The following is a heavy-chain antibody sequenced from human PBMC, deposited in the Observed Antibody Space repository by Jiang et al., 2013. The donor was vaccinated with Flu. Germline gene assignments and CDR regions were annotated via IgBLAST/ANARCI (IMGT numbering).Heavy chain of an antibody. CDR2: INAGNGNT. V-gene: IGHV1-3*01. J-gene: IGHJ3*02. CDR1: GYTFTSYA. CDR3: ARGGGYYGSGESFDI. Sequence: CKASGYTFTSYAMHWVRQAPGQRLEWMGWINAGNGNTKYSQKFQGRVTITRDTSASTAYMELSSLRSEDTAVYYCARGGGYYGSGESFDIWGQGTMVTVSS. D-gene: IGHD3-10*01.